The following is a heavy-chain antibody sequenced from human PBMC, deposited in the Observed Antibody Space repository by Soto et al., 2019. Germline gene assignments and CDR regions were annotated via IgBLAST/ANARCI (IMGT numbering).Heavy chain of an antibody. V-gene: IGHV1-18*01. CDR1: GYTFTSYG. D-gene: IGHD1-26*01. CDR2: ISAYNGNT. Sequence: QVQLVQSGAEVKKPGASVKVSCKASGYTFTSYGVSWVRQAPGQGLEWMGWISAYNGNTNYAQKLQGRVTMTTDTSPGTVYMELRRLRSDDTAVYYCARDLIVGATPPYYFDYWGQGTLVTVSS. CDR3: ARDLIVGATPPYYFDY. J-gene: IGHJ4*02.